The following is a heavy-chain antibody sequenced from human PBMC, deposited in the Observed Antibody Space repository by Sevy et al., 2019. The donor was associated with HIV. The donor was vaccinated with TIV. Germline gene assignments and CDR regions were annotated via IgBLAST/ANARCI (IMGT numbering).Heavy chain of an antibody. CDR3: ASIGYLIYYFDY. J-gene: IGHJ4*02. V-gene: IGHV4-61*01. CDR1: GGSVSSGSYY. CDR2: IYYSGST. Sequence: SETLSLTCTVSGGSVSSGSYYWSWIRQPPGKGLEWIGYIYYSGSTNYNPSLKSRVTISVDSSKNQFSLKLSSVTAADTAVYYCASIGYLIYYFDYWGQGTLVTISS. D-gene: IGHD3-22*01.